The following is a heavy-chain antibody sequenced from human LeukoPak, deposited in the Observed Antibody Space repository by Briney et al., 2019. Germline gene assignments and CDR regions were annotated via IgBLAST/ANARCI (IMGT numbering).Heavy chain of an antibody. CDR3: AKECGRDYDDRAFDI. Sequence: GGSLRLSCAASGIAFASYAMNWVRQSPERGLEWISAISGTGGSTSYADSLKGRFTISRDNSKNTLHLQMSSLTAEDTAVYYCAKECGRDYDDRAFDIWGQGTMVTVSS. CDR2: ISGTGGST. J-gene: IGHJ3*02. V-gene: IGHV3-23*01. CDR1: GIAFASYA. D-gene: IGHD3-22*01.